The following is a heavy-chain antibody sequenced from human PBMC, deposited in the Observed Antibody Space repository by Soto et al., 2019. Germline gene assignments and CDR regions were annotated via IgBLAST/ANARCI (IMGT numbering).Heavy chain of an antibody. CDR1: GGSISSGDYY. CDR2: IYYSGNT. CDR3: ARGGYCTNGVCYRSGWFDP. J-gene: IGHJ5*02. D-gene: IGHD2-8*01. Sequence: PSETLSLTCTVSGGSISSGDYYWSWIRQPPGKGLEWIGYIYYSGNTYYNPSLKSRVTISVDTSKNQFSLKLSSVTAADTAVYYCARGGYCTNGVCYRSGWFDPWGQGTLVTVSS. V-gene: IGHV4-30-4*01.